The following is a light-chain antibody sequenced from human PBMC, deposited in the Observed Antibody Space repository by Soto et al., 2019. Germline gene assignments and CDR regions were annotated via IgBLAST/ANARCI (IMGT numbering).Light chain of an antibody. V-gene: IGLV2-14*01. Sequence: QSALTQPASVSGSPGQSITISCTGPSSDVGGYNYVSWYQQHPGKAPKLMIYEVSNRPSGVSNRFSGSKSANTASLTISGLQAEDEADYFCSSYGSTSTRYVFGTGTKLTVL. CDR3: SSYGSTSTRYV. CDR2: EVS. CDR1: SSDVGGYNY. J-gene: IGLJ1*01.